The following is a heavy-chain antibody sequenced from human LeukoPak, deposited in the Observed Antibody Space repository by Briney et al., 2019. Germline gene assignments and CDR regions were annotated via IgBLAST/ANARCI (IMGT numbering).Heavy chain of an antibody. CDR2: IYHSGST. J-gene: IGHJ3*02. CDR3: ARGDIVVVPAAQGAFDI. D-gene: IGHD2-2*01. CDR1: GGSFSGYY. Sequence: SETLSLTCAVYGGSFSGYYWSWIRQPPGKGLEWIGYIYHSGSTYYNPSLKSRVTISVDRSKNQFSLKLSSVTAADTAVYYCARGDIVVVPAAQGAFDIWGQGTMVTVSS. V-gene: IGHV4-34*01.